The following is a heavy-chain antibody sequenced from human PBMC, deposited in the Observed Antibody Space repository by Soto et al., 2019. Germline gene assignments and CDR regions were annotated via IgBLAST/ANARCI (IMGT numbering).Heavy chain of an antibody. CDR1: GGTFSSYT. CDR3: ASVDYGDPYFDY. J-gene: IGHJ4*02. CDR2: IIPILGIA. Sequence: QVQLVQSGAEVKKPGSSVKVSCKASGGTFSSYTISWVRQAPGQGLEWMGRIIPILGIANYAQKFQGRVTITADKSTSTAYMELSSLRSEDTAVYYCASVDYGDPYFDYWGQGTLVTVSS. V-gene: IGHV1-69*02. D-gene: IGHD4-17*01.